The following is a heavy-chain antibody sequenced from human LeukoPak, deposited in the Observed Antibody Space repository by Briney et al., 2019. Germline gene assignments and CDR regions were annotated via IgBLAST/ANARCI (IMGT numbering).Heavy chain of an antibody. Sequence: PGGSLRLSCAASGFTFSSYEMNWVRQAPGKGLEWVPYISSSGSTIYYADSVKGRFTISRDNAKNSLYLQMNSLRAEDTAVYYCAAVIRWLGNDYWGQGTLVTVSS. CDR2: ISSSGSTI. CDR1: GFTFSSYE. D-gene: IGHD5-24*01. J-gene: IGHJ4*02. CDR3: AAVIRWLGNDY. V-gene: IGHV3-48*03.